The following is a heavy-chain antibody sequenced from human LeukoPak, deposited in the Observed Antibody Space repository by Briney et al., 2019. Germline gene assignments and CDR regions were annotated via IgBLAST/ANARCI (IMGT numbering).Heavy chain of an antibody. J-gene: IGHJ6*02. V-gene: IGHV6-1*01. Sequence: SLTLSLTCAISGDSVSSNSAAWNWIRQSPSRGLEWLGRTYYRSKWYNDYAVSVKSRITINPDTSKNQFSLQLNSVTPEDTAVYYCARALNYDFWSGYYYYYYGMDVWGQGTTVTVSS. CDR1: GDSVSSNSAA. CDR2: TYYRSKWYN. CDR3: ARALNYDFWSGYYYYYYGMDV. D-gene: IGHD3-3*01.